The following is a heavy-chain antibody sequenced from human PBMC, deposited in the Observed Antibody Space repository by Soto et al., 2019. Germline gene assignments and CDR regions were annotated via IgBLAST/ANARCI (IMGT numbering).Heavy chain of an antibody. CDR2: INPSGGST. Sequence: ASVKVSCKASGYTFTSYYMHWVRQAPGQGLEWMGIINPSGGSTSYAQKFQGRVTMTRDTSTSTVYMELSSLRSEDTAVYYCARSPYDFWSGYYRYYFDYWGQGTLVTVSS. D-gene: IGHD3-3*01. CDR3: ARSPYDFWSGYYRYYFDY. CDR1: GYTFTSYY. V-gene: IGHV1-46*01. J-gene: IGHJ4*02.